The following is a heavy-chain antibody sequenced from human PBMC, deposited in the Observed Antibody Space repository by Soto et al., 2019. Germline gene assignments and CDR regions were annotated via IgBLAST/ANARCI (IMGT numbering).Heavy chain of an antibody. CDR1: GFTFSSYG. Sequence: QVQLVESGGGVVQPGRSLRLSCAASGFTFSSYGMHWVRQAPGKGLEWVAVISYDGSNKYYADSVKGRFTISRDNSKNTLYLRMNSLRAEDTAVYYCATNTGELEWLLFWGDYWGQGTLVTVSS. CDR3: ATNTGELEWLLFWGDY. CDR2: ISYDGSNK. V-gene: IGHV3-30*03. J-gene: IGHJ4*02. D-gene: IGHD3-3*01.